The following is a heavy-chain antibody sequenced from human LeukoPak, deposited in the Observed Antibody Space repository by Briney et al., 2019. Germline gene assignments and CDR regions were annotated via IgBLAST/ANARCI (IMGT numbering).Heavy chain of an antibody. D-gene: IGHD4-17*01. J-gene: IGHJ6*03. V-gene: IGHV4-4*08. CDR3: ARTHDYVSFGYYYYYMDV. Sequence: SETLSLTCTVSGGSISSYYWSWIRQPPGKGLEWIGRIYTSGSTNYNPSLKSRVTISVDTSKNQFSLKLSSVTAADTAVYYCARTHDYVSFGYYYYYMDVWGKGTTVTISS. CDR2: IYTSGST. CDR1: GGSISSYY.